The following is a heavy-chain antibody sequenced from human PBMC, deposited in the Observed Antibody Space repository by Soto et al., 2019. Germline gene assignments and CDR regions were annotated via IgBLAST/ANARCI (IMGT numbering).Heavy chain of an antibody. Sequence: GGSLRLSCAASGFSFINYGMHWVRQAPGKGLEWVANIWFDGSNKYYGDSVKGRFTISRDNSKNMLYLQMNSLRAEDTALYYCVRGYSSSWFSFDMWGQGTMVTVSS. CDR2: IWFDGSNK. CDR1: GFSFINYG. V-gene: IGHV3-33*01. CDR3: VRGYSSSWFSFDM. D-gene: IGHD6-13*01. J-gene: IGHJ3*02.